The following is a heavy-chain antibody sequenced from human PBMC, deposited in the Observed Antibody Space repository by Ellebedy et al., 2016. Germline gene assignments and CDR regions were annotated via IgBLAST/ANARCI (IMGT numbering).Heavy chain of an antibody. CDR1: GFTVGNNY. V-gene: IGHV3-53*01. J-gene: IGHJ6*02. CDR3: AVRSGEAYHYHYSMDV. CDR2: IYSFGST. D-gene: IGHD3-10*01. Sequence: GGSLRLXXAASGFTVGNNYMSWVRQAPGQGLEWVSLIYSFGSTYYADSVKGRFTISRDSSENTLYLQMNSLRDEDTAVYYCAVRSGEAYHYHYSMDVWGQGTTVTVSS.